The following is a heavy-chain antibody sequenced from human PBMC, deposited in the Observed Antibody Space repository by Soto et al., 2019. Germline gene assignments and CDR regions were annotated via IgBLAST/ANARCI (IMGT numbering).Heavy chain of an antibody. D-gene: IGHD2-21*01. CDR3: AKEVISCCYPGFDS. CDR1: GFYFSAYA. V-gene: IGHV3-23*01. J-gene: IGHJ4*02. CDR2: ISGDGKAT. Sequence: EVQLLESGGDLVQPGGSLRLSCVASGFYFSAYALAWVRQAPGKGLECISGISGDGKATHYAESVRGRFTISRDNSKNTVYLRMDSLRAEDTALYYCAKEVISCCYPGFDSWGQGTLVTVSS.